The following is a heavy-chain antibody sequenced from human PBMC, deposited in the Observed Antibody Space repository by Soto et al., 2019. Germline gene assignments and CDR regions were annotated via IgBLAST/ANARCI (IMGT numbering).Heavy chain of an antibody. CDR1: GGSISNYY. CDR2: MYYNGNI. D-gene: IGHD3-16*01. Sequence: PSETLSLTCNVSGGSISNYYWTWVRQSPEKGLEWIGYMYYNGNINYNPSLKSRATISIDTSKNQFSLTLKPVTAADTAVYYCASGGNWFDPWGQGVLVTVSS. J-gene: IGHJ5*02. V-gene: IGHV4-59*01. CDR3: ASGGNWFDP.